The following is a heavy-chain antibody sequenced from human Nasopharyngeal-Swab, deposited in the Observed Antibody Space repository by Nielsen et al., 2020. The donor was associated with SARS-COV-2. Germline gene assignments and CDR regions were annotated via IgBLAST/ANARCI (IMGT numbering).Heavy chain of an antibody. CDR2: IRSKANSYAT. CDR1: GFTFSGSA. Sequence: GESLKTSCAASGFTFSGSAMHWVRQASGKGLEWVGRIRSKANSYATAYAASVKGRFTISRDDSKNTAYLQMNSLKTEDTAVYYCTVDYGMDVWGQGTTVTVSS. CDR3: TVDYGMDV. D-gene: IGHD2-15*01. J-gene: IGHJ6*02. V-gene: IGHV3-73*01.